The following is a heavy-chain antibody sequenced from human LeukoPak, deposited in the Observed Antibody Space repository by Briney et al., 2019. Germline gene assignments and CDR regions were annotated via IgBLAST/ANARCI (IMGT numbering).Heavy chain of an antibody. CDR2: ISYDGSNK. J-gene: IGHJ4*02. D-gene: IGHD1-26*01. CDR1: GFTFSSYA. V-gene: IGHV3-30*04. Sequence: PGGSLRLSCAASGFTFSSYAMHWVRQAPGKGLEWVAVISYDGSNKYYADSVKGRFTISRDNSKNTLYLQMNSLRAEDTAVYYCARESGSYYSDYWGQGTLVTVSS. CDR3: ARESGSYYSDY.